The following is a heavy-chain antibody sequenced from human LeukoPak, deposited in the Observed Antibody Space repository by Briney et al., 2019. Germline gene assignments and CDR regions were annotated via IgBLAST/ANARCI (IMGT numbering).Heavy chain of an antibody. V-gene: IGHV1-69*01. CDR2: IIPIFGTA. CDR3: ASEIRIAGFAT. Sequence: VASVKVSCKASGGTFSSYAISWVRQAPGQGLEWMGGIIPIFGTANYAQKFQGRVTITADESTSTAYMELSSLRSEDTAVYYCASEIRIAGFATWGQGTLVTVSS. D-gene: IGHD6-13*01. J-gene: IGHJ5*02. CDR1: GGTFSSYA.